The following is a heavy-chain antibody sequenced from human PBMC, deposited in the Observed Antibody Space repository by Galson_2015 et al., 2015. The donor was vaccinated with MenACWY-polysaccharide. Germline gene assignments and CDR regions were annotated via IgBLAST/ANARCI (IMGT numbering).Heavy chain of an antibody. CDR3: ARVRSVVTGYGNYGDY. J-gene: IGHJ4*02. Sequence: CAASGFSFSTESMNWVRQAPGKGLEWVANIKQDGSEKYYVDSVKGRFTISRDNAKNSLHLQMNSLRVDDTAVYYCARVRSVVTGYGNYGDYWGQGTLVTVSS. V-gene: IGHV3-7*01. CDR2: IKQDGSEK. CDR1: GFSFSTES. D-gene: IGHD2-21*02.